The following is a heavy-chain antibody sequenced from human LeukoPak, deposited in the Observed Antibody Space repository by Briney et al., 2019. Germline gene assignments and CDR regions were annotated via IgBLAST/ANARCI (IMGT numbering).Heavy chain of an antibody. Sequence: SETLSLTCTVSGGSISSYYWSWIRQPPGKGLEWIGYIYYSGSTNYDPSLKSRVTMSVDTSKNQFSLKLSSVTAADTAVYYCARDRGSSSYYYYYYMDVWGKGTTVTVSS. CDR3: ARDRGSSSYYYYYYMDV. CDR1: GGSISSYY. CDR2: IYYSGST. V-gene: IGHV4-59*12. J-gene: IGHJ6*03. D-gene: IGHD6-13*01.